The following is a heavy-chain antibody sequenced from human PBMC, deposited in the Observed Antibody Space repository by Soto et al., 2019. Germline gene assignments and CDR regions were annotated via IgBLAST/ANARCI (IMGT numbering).Heavy chain of an antibody. V-gene: IGHV4-31*03. D-gene: IGHD6-25*01. J-gene: IGHJ2*01. Sequence: QVQLQESGPGLVKPSQTLSLTCTVSGGSVSSGGQYWSWIRQHPGKGLEWIGNTYYSGDTFYHPSLSSRKTIPADTSRNQFSLSLSSVTAADTAVYYCARRRPRLYFGLWGRGTLLTVSS. CDR1: GGSVSSGGQY. CDR2: TYYSGDT. CDR3: ARRRPRLYFGL.